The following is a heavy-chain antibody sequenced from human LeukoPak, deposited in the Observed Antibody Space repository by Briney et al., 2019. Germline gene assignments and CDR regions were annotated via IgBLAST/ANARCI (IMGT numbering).Heavy chain of an antibody. Sequence: PGGSLRLSCAASGFTFRSYDMSWVRQAPGKGLEWVAVAYFDGKSYFYAHFVEGRFTISRDNSKNTLNLQMSDLRVEDTALYYCARAGAVDRGLDVWGQGTTVTVSS. CDR2: AYFDGKSY. CDR1: GFTFRSYD. J-gene: IGHJ6*02. V-gene: IGHV3-33*08. D-gene: IGHD3-10*01. CDR3: ARAGAVDRGLDV.